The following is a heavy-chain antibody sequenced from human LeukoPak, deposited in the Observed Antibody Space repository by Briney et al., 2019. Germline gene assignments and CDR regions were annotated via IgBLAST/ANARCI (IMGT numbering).Heavy chain of an antibody. D-gene: IGHD3-10*01. CDR1: GFTFSSYG. V-gene: IGHV3-23*01. CDR3: AKDRWFGPRLAY. CDR2: ISGSGGST. Sequence: GGSLRLSCAASGFTFSSYGMSWVRQAPGKGLEWVSAISGSGGSTYYADSVKGRFTISRDNSKNTLYLQMNSLRAEDTAVYYCAKDRWFGPRLAYWGQGTLVTVSS. J-gene: IGHJ4*02.